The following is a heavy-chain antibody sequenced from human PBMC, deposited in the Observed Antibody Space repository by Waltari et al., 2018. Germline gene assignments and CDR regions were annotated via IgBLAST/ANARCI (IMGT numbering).Heavy chain of an antibody. CDR1: GYSISSGYY. J-gene: IGHJ4*02. V-gene: IGHV4-38-2*02. D-gene: IGHD2-8*02. Sequence: QVQLQESGPGLVKPSETLSLTCTVSGYSISSGYYWGWIRQPPGKGLEWIGSIYHSGSTYYNPSLKSRVTISVDTSKNQFSLKLSSVTAADTAVYYCARVFFPIVGSLVGYFDYWGQGTLVTVSS. CDR3: ARVFFPIVGSLVGYFDY. CDR2: IYHSGST.